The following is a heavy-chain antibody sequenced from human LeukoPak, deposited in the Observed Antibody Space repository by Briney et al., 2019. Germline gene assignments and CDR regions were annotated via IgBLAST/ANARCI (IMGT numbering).Heavy chain of an antibody. V-gene: IGHV3-30*04. CDR2: ISTDGSYK. CDR1: GFTFSSFP. Sequence: GKSLRLSCAVSGFTFSSFPFHWVRQAPGKGLEWVAAISTDGSYKYHGDSVKGRFTISRDDPMNTLYLQMNGLRPDDTAVYYCARSLIPGRWYFDLWGRGTLVTVSS. J-gene: IGHJ2*01. D-gene: IGHD3-16*01. CDR3: ARSLIPGRWYFDL.